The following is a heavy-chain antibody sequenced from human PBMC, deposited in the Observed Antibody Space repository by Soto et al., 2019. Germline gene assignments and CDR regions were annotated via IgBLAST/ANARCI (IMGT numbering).Heavy chain of an antibody. J-gene: IGHJ4*02. CDR1: GGSISSGDYY. Sequence: QVQLQESGPGLVKPSQTLSLTCTVSGGSISSGDYYWSCIRQPSGKGLEWIGYIYYSGSTYYNPALKSRVTISVDTSKNQFSLKLSSVTAADTAVYYCARVQGGGGAMVHNYWGQGTLVTVSS. CDR3: ARVQGGGGAMVHNY. D-gene: IGHD5-18*01. CDR2: IYYSGST. V-gene: IGHV4-30-4*01.